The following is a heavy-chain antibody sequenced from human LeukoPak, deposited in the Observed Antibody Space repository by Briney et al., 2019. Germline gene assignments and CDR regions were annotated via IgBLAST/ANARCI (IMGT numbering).Heavy chain of an antibody. V-gene: IGHV3-74*01. CDR3: ARGGYSYGFWGYMDV. Sequence: GGSLRLSCAASGFDFNSYWMHWVRQAPGKGLVWVAHINSDGSSTSYADSVKGRFTISRDNAKNTLYPQMNSLRAEDTAVYYCARGGYSYGFWGYMDVWGKGTTVTVSS. CDR1: GFDFNSYW. D-gene: IGHD5-18*01. CDR2: INSDGSST. J-gene: IGHJ6*03.